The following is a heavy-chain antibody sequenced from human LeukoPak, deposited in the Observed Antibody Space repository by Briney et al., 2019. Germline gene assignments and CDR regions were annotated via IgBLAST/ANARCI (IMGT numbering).Heavy chain of an antibody. V-gene: IGHV1-24*01. CDR2: FDPEDGET. J-gene: IGHJ6*02. CDR1: GYTLTELS. Sequence: ASVKVSCKVSGYTLTELSMHWVRQAPGKGLEWMGGFDPEDGETIYAQKFQGRVTMTEDTSTDTAYMELSSLRSEDTAVYYFATYPPANDAAYYYFGMDVWGQGTTVTVSS. CDR3: ATYPPANDAAYYYFGMDV.